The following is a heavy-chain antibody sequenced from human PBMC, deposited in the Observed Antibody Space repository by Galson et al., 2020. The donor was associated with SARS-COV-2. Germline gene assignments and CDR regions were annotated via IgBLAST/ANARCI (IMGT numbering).Heavy chain of an antibody. CDR1: GFTFSSYA. D-gene: IGHD6-19*01. CDR3: AAKRPGAGLPFDY. V-gene: IGHV3-23*01. CDR2: ISNSGDFT. Sequence: GESLKISCAASGFTFSSYAINWVRQAPGKGLEWVSVISNSGDFTDYADSVKGRFTISRDNSKSVLYLQMNSLREDDTAAYYCAAKRPGAGLPFDYWGQGTLVTVSS. J-gene: IGHJ4*02.